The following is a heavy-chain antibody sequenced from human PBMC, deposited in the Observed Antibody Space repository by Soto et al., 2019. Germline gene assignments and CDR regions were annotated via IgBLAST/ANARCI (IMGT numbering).Heavy chain of an antibody. CDR2: IYYSGST. CDR3: ARELRLRGNSVDY. V-gene: IGHV4-61*01. CDR1: GGSVNSGSYY. D-gene: IGHD3-16*01. Sequence: QVHLQESGPGLVKPSETLSLTCAVSGGSVNSGSYYWSWIRQPPGKGLEWIGYIYYSGSTNYNPPLKSRVTISLDTSKSQFSLKLTSVTAADTAVYYCARELRLRGNSVDYWGQGTLVTVSS. J-gene: IGHJ4*02.